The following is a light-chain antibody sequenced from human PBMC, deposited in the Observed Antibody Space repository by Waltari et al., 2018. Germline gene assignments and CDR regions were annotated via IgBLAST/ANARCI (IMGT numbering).Light chain of an antibody. Sequence: IQMTQSPSSVSASVGDRVTLTCRAGQDISSALAWYQQKPGQAPNLLIYAVSSLQSGVPSRFSGSGSGTDFTLTISNLQPADVATYFCQQGASFPPTFGQGTKVEIK. CDR1: QDISSA. J-gene: IGKJ1*01. CDR2: AVS. V-gene: IGKV1-12*01. CDR3: QQGASFPPT.